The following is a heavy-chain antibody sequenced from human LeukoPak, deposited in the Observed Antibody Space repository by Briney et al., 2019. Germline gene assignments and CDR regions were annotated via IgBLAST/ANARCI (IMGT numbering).Heavy chain of an antibody. J-gene: IGHJ4*02. CDR3: ARWDRYSGGWSQPFDY. V-gene: IGHV4-34*01. Sequence: SETLSLTCAVYGGSFSGYYWSWIRQPPGKGLEWIGEINHSGSTNYNPSLKSRVTISVDTPKNQFSLKLSSVTAADTAVYYCARWDRYSGGWSQPFDYWGQGTLVTVSS. CDR1: GGSFSGYY. D-gene: IGHD6-19*01. CDR2: INHSGST.